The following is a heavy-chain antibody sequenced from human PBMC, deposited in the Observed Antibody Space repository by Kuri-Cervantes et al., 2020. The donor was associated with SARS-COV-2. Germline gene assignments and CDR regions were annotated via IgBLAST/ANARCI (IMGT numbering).Heavy chain of an antibody. Sequence: SETLSLTCTVSGGSISSYYWSWIRQPPGKGLEWIGYIYYSGITNYNPSLKSRVTISVDTSKNQFSLKLSSVTAADTAVYYCSRAQYSSSWSEGYYYYMDVWAKGTSATFPS. CDR3: SRAQYSSSWSEGYYYYMDV. CDR1: GGSISSYY. V-gene: IGHV4-59*01. CDR2: IYYSGIT. D-gene: IGHD6-13*01. J-gene: IGHJ6*03.